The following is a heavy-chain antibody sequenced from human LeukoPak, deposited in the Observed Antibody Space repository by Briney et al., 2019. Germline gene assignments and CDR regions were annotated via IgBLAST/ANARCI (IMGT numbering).Heavy chain of an antibody. CDR2: IYYSGST. CDR3: ARGPRDIVVVVAARFDP. J-gene: IGHJ5*02. V-gene: IGHV4-39*07. CDR1: GGSISSSSYY. D-gene: IGHD2-15*01. Sequence: PSETLSLTCTVSGGSISSSSYYWGWIRQPPGKGLEWIGSIYYSGSTYYNPPLKSRVTISVDTSKNQFSLKLSSVTAADTAVYYCARGPRDIVVVVAARFDPWGQGTLVTVSS.